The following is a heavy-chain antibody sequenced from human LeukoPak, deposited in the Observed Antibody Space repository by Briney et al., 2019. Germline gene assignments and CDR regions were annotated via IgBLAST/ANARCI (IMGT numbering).Heavy chain of an antibody. CDR1: GYSFTSYW. CDR3: ATQDEYYYDSSGYSDAFDI. J-gene: IGHJ3*02. CDR2: IYPGDSDT. Sequence: GESLKISCKGSGYSFTSYWICWVRQMPGKGLEWMGIIYPGDSDTRYSPSFQGQVTISADKSISTAYLQWSSLKASDTAMYYCATQDEYYYDSSGYSDAFDIWGQGTMVTVSS. V-gene: IGHV5-51*01. D-gene: IGHD3-22*01.